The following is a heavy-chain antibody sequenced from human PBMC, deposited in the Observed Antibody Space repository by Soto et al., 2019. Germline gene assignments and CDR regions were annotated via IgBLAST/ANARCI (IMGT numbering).Heavy chain of an antibody. V-gene: IGHV4-30-2*01. CDR1: GGSVSNGGYS. Sequence: TLSLTCAVSGGSVSNGGYSCSWIRQPPGKGLAWIGDIYLPGRPTYGPSLNRLVTLSVDKYKNHHSLNLTSVTAADTAVYSFARAPAGYNSPWVDPWGQGTLVTVSS. J-gene: IGHJ5*02. D-gene: IGHD5-12*01. CDR2: IYLPGRP. CDR3: ARAPAGYNSPWVDP.